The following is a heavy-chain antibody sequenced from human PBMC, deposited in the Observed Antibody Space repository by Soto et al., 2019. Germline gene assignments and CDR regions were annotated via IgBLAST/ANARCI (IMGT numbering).Heavy chain of an antibody. J-gene: IGHJ3*02. CDR2: ISYDGSNK. Sequence: GGSLRLSCAASGFTFSSYGMHWVRQAPGKGLEWVAVISYDGSNKYYADSVKGRFTISRDNSKNTLYLQMNSLRAEDTAVYYCALPGLYSSGWFDAFDIWGQGTMVTVSS. D-gene: IGHD6-19*01. V-gene: IGHV3-30*03. CDR3: ALPGLYSSGWFDAFDI. CDR1: GFTFSSYG.